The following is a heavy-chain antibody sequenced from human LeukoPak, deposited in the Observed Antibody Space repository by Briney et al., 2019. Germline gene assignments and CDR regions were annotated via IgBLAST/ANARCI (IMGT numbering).Heavy chain of an antibody. Sequence: GGSLRLSCSASGFTFSSYAMHWVRQAPGKGLEYVSAISSNGGSTYYADSVKGRFTISRDNSRNTLYLQMSSLRAEDTAVYYCARDLGGSYGGGGAFDIWGQGTMVTVSS. J-gene: IGHJ3*02. CDR2: ISSNGGST. V-gene: IGHV3-64D*09. CDR1: GFTFSSYA. CDR3: ARDLGGSYGGGGAFDI. D-gene: IGHD1-26*01.